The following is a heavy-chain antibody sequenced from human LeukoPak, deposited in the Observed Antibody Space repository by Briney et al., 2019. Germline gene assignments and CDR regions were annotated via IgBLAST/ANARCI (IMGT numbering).Heavy chain of an antibody. CDR2: ISSSSSTI. Sequence: GGSLRLFCAASGFTFSSYSMNWVRQAPGKGLEWVSYISSSSSTIYYADSVKGRFTISRDNAKNSLYLQMNSLRDEDTAVYYCARVDYDIASWGYFDYWGQGTLVTVSS. CDR3: ARVDYDIASWGYFDY. V-gene: IGHV3-48*02. CDR1: GFTFSSYS. D-gene: IGHD3-9*01. J-gene: IGHJ4*02.